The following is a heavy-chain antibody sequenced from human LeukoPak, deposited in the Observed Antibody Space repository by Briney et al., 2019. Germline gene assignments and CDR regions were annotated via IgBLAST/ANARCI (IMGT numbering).Heavy chain of an antibody. J-gene: IGHJ4*02. V-gene: IGHV2-5*02. D-gene: IGHD3-22*01. Sequence: SGPTLVNPTQTLTLTCTFSGFSLSTSGVGVGWIRQPPGKALEWLALIYWDDDKRYSPSLKSRLTITKDTSKNQVVLTMTNMDPVDTATYYCAHRRYYYDSSGYYYRGFDYWGQGTLVTVSS. CDR2: IYWDDDK. CDR1: GFSLSTSGVG. CDR3: AHRRYYYDSSGYYYRGFDY.